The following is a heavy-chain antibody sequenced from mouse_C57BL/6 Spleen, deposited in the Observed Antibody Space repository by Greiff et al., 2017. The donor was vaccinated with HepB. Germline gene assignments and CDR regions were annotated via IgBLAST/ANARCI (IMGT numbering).Heavy chain of an antibody. CDR1: GFTFSSYG. D-gene: IGHD1-1*01. J-gene: IGHJ3*01. CDR2: ISSGGSYT. V-gene: IGHV5-6*01. CDR3: ANYGSSYGFAY. Sequence: DVHLVESGGDLVKPGGSLKLSCAASGFTFSSYGMSWVRQTPDKRLEWVATISSGGSYTYYPDSVKGRFTISRDNAKNTLYLQMSSLKSEDTAMYYCANYGSSYGFAYWGQGTLVTVSA.